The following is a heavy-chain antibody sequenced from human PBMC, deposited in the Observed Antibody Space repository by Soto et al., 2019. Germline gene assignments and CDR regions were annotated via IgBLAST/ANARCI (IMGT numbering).Heavy chain of an antibody. J-gene: IGHJ4*02. CDR1: FSDDG. D-gene: IGHD3-22*01. Sequence: FSDDGVIWIRKEPGKGLEWVSLINRSSHTKSYAESGKGRFTLSRDNAKNSLYLQMDSLRDEDTAVYYCTRGTYYSSENGYYYLAYWGPRSLVTVS. CDR2: INRSSHTK. V-gene: IGHV3-11*01. CDR3: TRGTYYSSENGYYYLAY.